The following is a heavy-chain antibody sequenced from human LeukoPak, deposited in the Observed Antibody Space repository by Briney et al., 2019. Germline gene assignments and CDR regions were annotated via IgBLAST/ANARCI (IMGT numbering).Heavy chain of an antibody. Sequence: GGSLRLSCAASGLTFADYTMHWVRQGPGKGLEWVSLISGDGVYTYYTDSVKGRFTITRDNSKNSLYLQMNRLRPEDTALYYCAKDSIAAGGFFDYWGQGALVTVSS. V-gene: IGHV3-43D*03. J-gene: IGHJ4*02. CDR3: AKDSIAAGGFFDY. CDR1: GLTFADYT. CDR2: ISGDGVYT. D-gene: IGHD6-13*01.